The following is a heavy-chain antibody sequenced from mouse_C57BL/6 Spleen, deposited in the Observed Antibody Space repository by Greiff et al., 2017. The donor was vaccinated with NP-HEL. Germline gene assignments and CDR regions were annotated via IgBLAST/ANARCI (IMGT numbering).Heavy chain of an antibody. D-gene: IGHD1-1*02. CDR2: ISSGGSYT. CDR1: GFTFSSYG. Sequence: EVKLVESGGDLVKPGGSLKLSCAASGFTFSSYGMSWVRQTPDKRLEWVATISSGGSYTYYPDSVKGRFTISRDNAKNTLYMQMSSLKSEDTAMYYVSRPLAGTEGWYVDDWGQGTSVTVSS. CDR3: SRPLAGTEGWYVDD. J-gene: IGHJ4*01. V-gene: IGHV5-6*01.